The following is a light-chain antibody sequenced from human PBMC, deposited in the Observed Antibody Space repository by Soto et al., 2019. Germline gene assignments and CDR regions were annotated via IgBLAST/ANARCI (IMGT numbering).Light chain of an antibody. Sequence: QSALTQPPSASGSPGQSVTISCTGTSSDVGDYNSVSWYQQHPGKAPKLMMYEVSKRPSGVPDRFSGSKSGNTASLTVSGLQAEDEADYYCTSYAGRNSVLFGGGTKVTVL. J-gene: IGLJ2*01. V-gene: IGLV2-8*01. CDR1: SSDVGDYNS. CDR2: EVS. CDR3: TSYAGRNSVL.